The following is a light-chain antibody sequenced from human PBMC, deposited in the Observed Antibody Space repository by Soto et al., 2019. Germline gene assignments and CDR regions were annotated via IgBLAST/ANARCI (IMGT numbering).Light chain of an antibody. J-gene: IGLJ1*01. CDR2: DVS. Sequence: QSVLTQPASVSGSTGQSITISCTGTSSDVGGYSYVSWYQQLPGKAPKLMIYDVSDRPSGVSNPFSGSMYGNTASLTISGLYAEDQPDYYCSSYKCRSLYVVGTGTKVTVL. CDR1: SSDVGGYSY. CDR3: SSYKCRSLYV. V-gene: IGLV2-14*01.